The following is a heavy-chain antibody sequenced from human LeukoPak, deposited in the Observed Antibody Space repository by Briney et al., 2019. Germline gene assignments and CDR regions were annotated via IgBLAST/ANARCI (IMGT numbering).Heavy chain of an antibody. CDR2: INAGNNNT. CDR3: ARAFDYGDSHSNWFDP. V-gene: IGHV1-3*01. D-gene: IGHD4-17*01. CDR1: GYTFTSYA. Sequence: ASVKVFCKASGYTFTSYAIHWVRQAPGQRLEWMGWINAGNNNTKCSQKFQGRVTITRDTSASTAYMELSSLRSEDTAVYYCARAFDYGDSHSNWFDPWGQGTLVTVSS. J-gene: IGHJ5*02.